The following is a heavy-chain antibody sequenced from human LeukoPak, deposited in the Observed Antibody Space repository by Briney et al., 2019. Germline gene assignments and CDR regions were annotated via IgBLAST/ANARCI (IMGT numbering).Heavy chain of an antibody. CDR1: GFTFGSYS. Sequence: SGGSLRLSCVASGFTFGSYSMNWVRQAPGKGLEWVASIKQDGSAKYYVDSVKGRFTISRDNAKNSLYLQMNSLRAEDTAVYYCASYLGATRSFDYWGQGTLVTVSS. V-gene: IGHV3-7*02. D-gene: IGHD1-26*01. CDR3: ASYLGATRSFDY. CDR2: IKQDGSAK. J-gene: IGHJ4*02.